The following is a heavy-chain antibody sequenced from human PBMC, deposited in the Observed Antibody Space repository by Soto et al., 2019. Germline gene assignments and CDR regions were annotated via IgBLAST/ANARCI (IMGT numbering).Heavy chain of an antibody. J-gene: IGHJ4*02. CDR2: IRSSSSTI. CDR3: AREWADYYDSSGYWDYFDY. D-gene: IGHD3-22*01. V-gene: IGHV3-48*02. Sequence: EVQLVESGGGLVQPGGSLRLSCAASGFTFSSYSMNWVRQAPGKGLEWVSYIRSSSSTIYYADSVKGRFTISRDNAKNSLYLQMNSLRDEDTAVYYCAREWADYYDSSGYWDYFDYWGQGTLVTVSS. CDR1: GFTFSSYS.